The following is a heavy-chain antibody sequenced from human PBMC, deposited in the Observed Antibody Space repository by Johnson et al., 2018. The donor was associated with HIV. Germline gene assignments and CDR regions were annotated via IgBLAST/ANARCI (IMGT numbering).Heavy chain of an antibody. D-gene: IGHD3-22*01. CDR2: ISYDGSNK. Sequence: QVQLVESGGGVVQPGGSLRLSCAASGFSFSGSAMHWVRQAPGKGLEWVAGISYDGSNKYYADSVKGRFTISRDNSKNSLYLQMNSLRAEDTALYYGVCGVDYYDSGGYDDGPAAVDFWGLGTMVTVSS. J-gene: IGHJ3*01. CDR1: GFSFSGSA. V-gene: IGHV3-30*04. CDR3: VCGVDYYDSGGYDDGPAAVDF.